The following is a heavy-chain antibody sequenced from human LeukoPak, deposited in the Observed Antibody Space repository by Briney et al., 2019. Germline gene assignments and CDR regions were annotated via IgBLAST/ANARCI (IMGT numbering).Heavy chain of an antibody. CDR2: IYPGDSDT. CDR3: ARQSCSSTSCYGGHRWFDP. V-gene: IGHV5-51*01. Sequence: GESLKISCKGSGYSFTSYWIGWVRQIPGKGLEWMGIIYPGDSDTRYSPSFQGQVTISADKSISTAYLQWSSLKASDTAMYYCARQSCSSTSCYGGHRWFDPWGQGTLVTVFS. J-gene: IGHJ5*02. D-gene: IGHD2-2*01. CDR1: GYSFTSYW.